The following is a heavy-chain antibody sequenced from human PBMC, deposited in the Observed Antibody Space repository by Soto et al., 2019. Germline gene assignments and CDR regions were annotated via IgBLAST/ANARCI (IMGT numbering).Heavy chain of an antibody. D-gene: IGHD2-2*01. CDR3: AREDCSSTSCSPGGMDV. V-gene: IGHV4-31*03. Sequence: SETLSLTCTVSGGSISSGGYYWSWIRQHPGKGLEWIGYIYYSGSTYYNPSLKSRVTISVDTSKNQFSLKLSSVTAADTAVYYCAREDCSSTSCSPGGMDVWGQGTTVTVSS. CDR2: IYYSGST. J-gene: IGHJ6*02. CDR1: GGSISSGGYY.